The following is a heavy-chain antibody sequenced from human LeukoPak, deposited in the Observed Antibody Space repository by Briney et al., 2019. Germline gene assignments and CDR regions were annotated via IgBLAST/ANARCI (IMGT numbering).Heavy chain of an antibody. J-gene: IGHJ3*02. CDR2: IHTGGST. CDR3: AKDPGMITFGPGGDAFDI. D-gene: IGHD3-16*01. Sequence: SETLSLTCSISGGSIFTYYWSWVRQPAGKGLEWIGRIHTGGSTNYSPSLKSRVTMSLDTSKNQFSLKLASVTAADTAVYYCAKDPGMITFGPGGDAFDIWGQGTMVTVSS. V-gene: IGHV4-4*07. CDR1: GGSIFTYY.